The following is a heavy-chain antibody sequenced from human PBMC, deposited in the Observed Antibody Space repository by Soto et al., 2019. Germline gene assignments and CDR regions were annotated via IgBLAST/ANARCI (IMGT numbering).Heavy chain of an antibody. D-gene: IGHD3-10*01. CDR3: ARTPPPGEFQYFYYFDY. V-gene: IGHV1-18*01. J-gene: IGHJ4*02. CDR1: GYTFTSYG. Sequence: QVQLVQSGAEVKKPGASVKVSCKASGYTFTSYGISWVRQAPGQGLEWMGWISAYNGNTNYAQKLQGRVTMTTDTSTSTAYMELRSLRSDDTAVYHCARTPPPGEFQYFYYFDYWGQGTLVTVSS. CDR2: ISAYNGNT.